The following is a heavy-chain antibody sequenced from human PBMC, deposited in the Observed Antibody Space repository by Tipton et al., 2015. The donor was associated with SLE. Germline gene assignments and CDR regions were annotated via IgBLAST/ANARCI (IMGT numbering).Heavy chain of an antibody. D-gene: IGHD6-19*01. J-gene: IGHJ4*02. V-gene: IGHV3-74*01. CDR1: GFTFSSYW. Sequence: GSLRLSCAASGFTFSSYWMHWVRQVPGKGLLWVSRINNDGSSTIFADSVKGRFTISRDNSKNTLYLQMNSLRAEDTAVYYCASHRTSIAVAGTDYWGREPWSPSPQ. CDR3: ASHRTSIAVAGTDY. CDR2: INNDGSST.